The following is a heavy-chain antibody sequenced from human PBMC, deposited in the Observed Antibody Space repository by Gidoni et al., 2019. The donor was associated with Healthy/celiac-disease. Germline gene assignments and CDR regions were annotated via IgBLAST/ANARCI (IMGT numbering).Heavy chain of an antibody. J-gene: IGHJ6*03. CDR3: ASRERSGLNYYYYYMDV. Sequence: QVQLVQSGAAVKKPGSSVKVSCKASGGTFSSYAISGVRQAPGQGLEWMGGIIPIFGTANYAQKFQGRVTITADKSTSTAYMELSSLRSEDTAVYYCASRERSGLNYYYYYMDVWGKGTTVTVSS. CDR1: GGTFSSYA. V-gene: IGHV1-69*06. CDR2: IIPIFGTA. D-gene: IGHD1-1*01.